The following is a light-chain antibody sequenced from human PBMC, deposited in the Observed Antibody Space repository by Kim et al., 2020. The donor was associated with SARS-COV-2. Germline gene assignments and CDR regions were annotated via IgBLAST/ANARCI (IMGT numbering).Light chain of an antibody. V-gene: IGLV1-44*01. CDR1: YSNIGSNS. CDR3: AAWDDSLNGPWV. CDR2: ADN. Sequence: QSVLTQPPSASGTPGQRVTISCSGSYSNIGSNSVNWYQHLPGTAPKLLISADNQRPSGVPDRFSGSKSGNSASLAISGLQSDDEADYYCAAWDDSLNGPWVFGGGTQLTVL. J-gene: IGLJ3*02.